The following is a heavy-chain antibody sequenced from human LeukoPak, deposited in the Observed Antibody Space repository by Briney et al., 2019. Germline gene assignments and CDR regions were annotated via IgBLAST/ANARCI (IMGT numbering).Heavy chain of an antibody. CDR3: ARGRIFGVIYFDY. V-gene: IGHV3-23*01. Sequence: PGGSLRLSCAASGFTFSTYAMTWVRQAPGKGLEWVSGINSNGDEIYYADSVKGRFTISRDNSKNTLYLQMNSLRAEDTAVYYCARGRIFGVIYFDYWGQGTLVTVSS. D-gene: IGHD3-3*01. CDR1: GFTFSTYA. CDR2: INSNGDEI. J-gene: IGHJ4*02.